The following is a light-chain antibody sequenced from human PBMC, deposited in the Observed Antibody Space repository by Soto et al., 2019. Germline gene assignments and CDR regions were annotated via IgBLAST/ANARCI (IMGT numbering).Light chain of an antibody. V-gene: IGKV1-39*01. CDR1: ESIIDY. Sequence: DIQMTQSPSSLSASVGDRVTITCRASESIIDYLNWYQQKPVKAPKRLIYGASSLQSGVPSRFSGSESGTAFTLTISSLQPEDFATYYCQQSYSTPFTVGQGTKLEI. CDR3: QQSYSTPFT. CDR2: GAS. J-gene: IGKJ2*01.